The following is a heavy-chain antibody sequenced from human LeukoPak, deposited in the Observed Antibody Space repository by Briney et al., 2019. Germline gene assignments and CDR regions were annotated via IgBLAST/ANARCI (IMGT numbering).Heavy chain of an antibody. CDR3: ARDIVVVPAASHAFDI. Sequence: GRSLRLSCAASGFTFSSYGMHWVRQAPGKGLEWVAVIWYDGSNKYYADSVKGRFTISRDNSKNTLYLQMNSLRAEDTAVYYCARDIVVVPAASHAFDIWGQGTMVTVSS. CDR1: GFTFSSYG. CDR2: IWYDGSNK. J-gene: IGHJ3*02. V-gene: IGHV3-33*01. D-gene: IGHD2-2*01.